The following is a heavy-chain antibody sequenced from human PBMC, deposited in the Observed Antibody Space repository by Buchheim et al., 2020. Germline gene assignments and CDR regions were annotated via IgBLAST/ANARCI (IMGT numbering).Heavy chain of an antibody. CDR1: GFTFSSYA. J-gene: IGHJ6*02. Sequence: QVQLVESGGGVVQPGRSLRLSCAASGFTFSSYAMHWVRQAPGKGLEWVAVISYDGSNKCYADSVKGRFTISRDNSKNSLDLQMNSLRAEDTAVYYCARARRKWLLLRFSGMDVWGQGTT. CDR2: ISYDGSNK. CDR3: ARARRKWLLLRFSGMDV. V-gene: IGHV3-30*04. D-gene: IGHD3-22*01.